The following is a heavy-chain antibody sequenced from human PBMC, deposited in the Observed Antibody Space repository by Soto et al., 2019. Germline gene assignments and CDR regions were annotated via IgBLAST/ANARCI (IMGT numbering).Heavy chain of an antibody. CDR2: IFHGGNT. J-gene: IGHJ3*01. Sequence: SETLSLTCAVSGFFISSGNYWGWIRKPPGKGLEWIGSIFHGGNTYYNPSLESRVTISVDMSKNQFSLKLNSVTAADTAVYYCARARWYDAFDVWGQGTVVTVSS. CDR3: ARARWYDAFDV. D-gene: IGHD2-15*01. V-gene: IGHV4-38-2*01. CDR1: GFFISSGNY.